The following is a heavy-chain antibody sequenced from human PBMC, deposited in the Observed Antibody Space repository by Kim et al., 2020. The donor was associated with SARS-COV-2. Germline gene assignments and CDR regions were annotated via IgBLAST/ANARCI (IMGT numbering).Heavy chain of an antibody. V-gene: IGHV3-11*01. CDR3: ASTIWQWLVYPGGY. Sequence: GGSLRLSCAASGFTFSDYYMSWIRQAPGKGLEWVSYISSSGSTIYYADSVKGRFTISRDNAKNSLYLQMNSLRAEDTAVYYCASTIWQWLVYPGGYWGQGTLVTVSS. CDR2: ISSSGSTI. CDR1: GFTFSDYY. J-gene: IGHJ4*02. D-gene: IGHD6-19*01.